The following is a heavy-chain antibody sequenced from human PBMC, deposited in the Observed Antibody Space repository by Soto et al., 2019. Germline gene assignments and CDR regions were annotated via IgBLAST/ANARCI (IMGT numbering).Heavy chain of an antibody. CDR3: AKEGKSGYSGYDFWSTYYYYGMDV. D-gene: IGHD5-12*01. Sequence: PGGSLRLSCAASGFTFSSYCMHWVRQAPGKGLEWVAVISYDGSNKYYADSVKGRFTISRDNSKNTLYLQMNSLRAEDTAVYYCAKEGKSGYSGYDFWSTYYYYGMDVWGQGTTVTVSS. J-gene: IGHJ6*02. V-gene: IGHV3-30*18. CDR2: ISYDGSNK. CDR1: GFTFSSYC.